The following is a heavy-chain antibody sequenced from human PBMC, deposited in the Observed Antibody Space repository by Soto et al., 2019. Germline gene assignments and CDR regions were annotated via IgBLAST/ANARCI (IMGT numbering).Heavy chain of an antibody. V-gene: IGHV3-48*03. J-gene: IGHJ4*02. CDR1: GFTFSSYE. CDR3: ARGHPYYDSSGYPNFDY. D-gene: IGHD3-22*01. Sequence: VGSLRLSCAASGFTFSSYEMNWVRQAPGKGLEWVSYISSSGSTIYYADSVKGRFTISRDNAKNSLYLQMNSLRAEDTAVYYCARGHPYYDSSGYPNFDYWGQGTLVTVSS. CDR2: ISSSGSTI.